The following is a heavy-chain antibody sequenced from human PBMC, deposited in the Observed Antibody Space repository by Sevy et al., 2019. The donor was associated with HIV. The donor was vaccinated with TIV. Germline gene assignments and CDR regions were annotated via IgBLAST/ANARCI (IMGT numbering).Heavy chain of an antibody. CDR2: INAGNGNT. CDR3: ARAGYCSSTSCYDNWFDP. V-gene: IGHV1-3*01. CDR1: GYTFTSYA. J-gene: IGHJ5*02. D-gene: IGHD2-2*01. Sequence: ASVKVSCKASGYTFTSYAMHWVRQAPGQRLEWMGWINAGNGNTKYSQKFQGRVTITRDTSARTAYMELSSLRSEDTAVYYCARAGYCSSTSCYDNWFDPWGQGTLVTVSS.